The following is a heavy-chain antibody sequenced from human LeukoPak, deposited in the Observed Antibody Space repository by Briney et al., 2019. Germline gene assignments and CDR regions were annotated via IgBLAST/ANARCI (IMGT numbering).Heavy chain of an antibody. V-gene: IGHV3-7*01. J-gene: IGHJ4*02. Sequence: GGSLRLSCAASGFTFRYWMMWVRQVPGKGLEWVANINEDGSEKNYVDSVKGRFTISRDNSKNTLYLQMNSLRAEDTVVYYCARDRGLHPIDYWGQGTLVTVSS. CDR2: INEDGSEK. D-gene: IGHD4-17*01. CDR3: ARDRGLHPIDY. CDR1: GFTFRYW.